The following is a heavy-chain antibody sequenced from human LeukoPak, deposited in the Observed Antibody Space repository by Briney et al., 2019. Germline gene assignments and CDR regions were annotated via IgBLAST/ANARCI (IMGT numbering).Heavy chain of an antibody. CDR3: ARKDIVVVPAAILVDYYYYGMDV. V-gene: IGHV1-8*01. J-gene: IGHJ6*02. CDR1: GYTFTSYD. Sequence: ASVKVSCKASGYTFTSYDINWVRQATGQGLEWMGWMNPNSGNTGYAQKFQGRVTMTRNTSISTAYMELSSLRSEDTAVYYCARKDIVVVPAAILVDYYYYGMDVWGQGTTVTASS. D-gene: IGHD2-2*02. CDR2: MNPNSGNT.